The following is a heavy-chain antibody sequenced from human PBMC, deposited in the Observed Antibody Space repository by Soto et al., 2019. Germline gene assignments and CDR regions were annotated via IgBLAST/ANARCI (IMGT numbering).Heavy chain of an antibody. J-gene: IGHJ4*02. CDR2: IESRGRTI. D-gene: IGHD6-6*01. CDR3: VRQAARNYFDF. V-gene: IGHV3-11*01. Sequence: QVQLVESGGGLVKPGGSLRPSCAASGFTFSDYHMSWIRQAPGKGLEWVSFIESRGRTISYADSVKGRFTISRDNAKNSLFLQINSLRAEDTAVYYCVRQAARNYFDFWGQGTLLTVSS. CDR1: GFTFSDYH.